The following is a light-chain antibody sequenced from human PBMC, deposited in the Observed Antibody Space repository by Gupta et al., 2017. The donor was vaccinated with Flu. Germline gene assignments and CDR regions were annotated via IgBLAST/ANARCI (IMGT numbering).Light chain of an antibody. Sequence: EIAMTQSPATLSVSTGGIATLSCMASQSINTNLVWYQQRPGQAPRLLIYGVSSRDTGVPDRFSGSGSGTDFTLTISSLQSEDFAVYYCQQYYNWPLTFGGGTKVEIK. CDR1: QSINTN. CDR3: QQYYNWPLT. CDR2: GVS. V-gene: IGKV3-15*01. J-gene: IGKJ4*01.